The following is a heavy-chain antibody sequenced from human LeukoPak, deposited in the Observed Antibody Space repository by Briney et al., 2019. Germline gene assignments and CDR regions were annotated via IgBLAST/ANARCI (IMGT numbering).Heavy chain of an antibody. CDR2: IYYSGST. D-gene: IGHD3-9*01. Sequence: SETLSLTCTVSGGSISSSSYYWGWIRQPPGKGLEWIGSIYYSGSTYYNPSLKSRVTISVDTSKNQFSLKLSSLTAADTAVYYCARCYYDILTGYWPFDYWGQGTLVTVSS. CDR3: ARCYYDILTGYWPFDY. J-gene: IGHJ4*02. CDR1: GGSISSSSYY. V-gene: IGHV4-39*01.